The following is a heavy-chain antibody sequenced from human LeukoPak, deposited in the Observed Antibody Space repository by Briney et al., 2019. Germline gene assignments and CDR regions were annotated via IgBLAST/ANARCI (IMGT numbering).Heavy chain of an antibody. V-gene: IGHV4-4*02. CDR1: GGSISSSNW. CDR3: ARGRGGGYCSSTSCRVYFDY. J-gene: IGHJ4*02. Sequence: SETLSLTCAVSGGSISSSNWWSWVRQPPGKGLEWIGEIYHSGSTNYNPSLKSRVTISVDKSKNQFSLKLSSVTAADTAVYYCARGRGGGYCSSTSCRVYFDYWGQGTLVTVSS. D-gene: IGHD2-2*01. CDR2: IYHSGST.